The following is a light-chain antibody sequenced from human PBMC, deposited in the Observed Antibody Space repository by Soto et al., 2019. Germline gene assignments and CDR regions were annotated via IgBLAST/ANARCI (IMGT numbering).Light chain of an antibody. Sequence: DIQMTQPPSTLSASVGDRVTITCRASQSISSWLAWYQQKPGKAPKLLIYDASSLESGVPSRFSGSGSGTEFTLSITSLQPDDFATYYCQQCNMYPWTFGQGTKVDIK. J-gene: IGKJ1*01. CDR1: QSISSW. V-gene: IGKV1-5*01. CDR2: DAS. CDR3: QQCNMYPWT.